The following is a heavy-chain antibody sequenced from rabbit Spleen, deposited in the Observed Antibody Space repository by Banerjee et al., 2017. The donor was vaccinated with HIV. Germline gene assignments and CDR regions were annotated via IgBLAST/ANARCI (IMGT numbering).Heavy chain of an antibody. V-gene: IGHV1S40*01. CDR2: IDVGSSGFT. Sequence: QSLEESGGDLVKPGASLTLSCTASGVSFSANSYMCWVRQAPGKGLEWIACIDVGSSGFTYFASWAKGRFTISKPSSTTVTLQVTSLTAADTATYFCARDLDGVIGWNFGWWGPGTLVTVS. D-gene: IGHD1-1*01. J-gene: IGHJ4*01. CDR1: GVSFSANSY. CDR3: ARDLDGVIGWNFGW.